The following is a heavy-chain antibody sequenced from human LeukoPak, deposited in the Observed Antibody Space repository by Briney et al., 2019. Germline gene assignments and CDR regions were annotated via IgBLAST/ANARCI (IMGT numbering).Heavy chain of an antibody. CDR1: GFTLSSYA. CDR3: AKQSAGSAAWYSLHYDF. V-gene: IGHV3-23*01. Sequence: GGSLRLSCAASGFTLSSYAMTWVRQAPGRGLEWVSSVDGGGGGTYYANSVKGRFTISRDNSKDTLYLQMNGLRAEDTAVYFCAKQSAGSAAWYSLHYDFWGQGTLVTVSS. CDR2: VDGGGGGT. D-gene: IGHD6-13*01. J-gene: IGHJ4*02.